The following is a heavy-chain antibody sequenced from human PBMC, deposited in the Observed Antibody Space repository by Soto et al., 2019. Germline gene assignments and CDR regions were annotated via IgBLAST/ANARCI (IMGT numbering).Heavy chain of an antibody. J-gene: IGHJ4*02. CDR2: IIPIFVTA. CDR3: ARDGGRHSGGIDY. Sequence: QVQLVQSVAEVKKPGSSVKVSCKASGGTFSSYSINWVRQAPGQGLEWMGEIIPIFVTANYAQKFQGRVTITADDTTSTAYMELSSLRSEDTAVYYCARDGGRHSGGIDYWGQGTLVTVSS. D-gene: IGHD1-26*01. CDR1: GGTFSSYS. V-gene: IGHV1-69*01.